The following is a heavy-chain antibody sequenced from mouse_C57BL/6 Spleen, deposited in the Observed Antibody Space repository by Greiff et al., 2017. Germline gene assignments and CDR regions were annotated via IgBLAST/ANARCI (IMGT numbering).Heavy chain of an antibody. CDR1: GFTFSSYG. CDR2: ISSGGSST. J-gene: IGHJ3*01. Sequence: EVQGVESGGDLVKPGGSLNLSCAASGFTFSSYGMSWVRQTPDKRLEWVATISSGGSSTYYPARVQGRFTSSRDTAKNTLYMKMSRLKSEDTAKYYCARRDYYAWFAYWGQGTLVTVSA. V-gene: IGHV5-6*01. CDR3: ARRDYYAWFAY. D-gene: IGHD1-1*01.